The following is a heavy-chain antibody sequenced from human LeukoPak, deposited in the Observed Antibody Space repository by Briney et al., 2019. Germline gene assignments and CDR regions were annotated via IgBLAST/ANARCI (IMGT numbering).Heavy chain of an antibody. CDR2: FSGSGDST. D-gene: IGHD5-12*01. CDR1: GFTFSRYA. V-gene: IGHV3-23*01. Sequence: GGSLRLSCAASGFTFSRYAMSWDRQAPGKGLEWVSTFSGSGDSTYYADSVKGRFTISRDNSKNTLYLQMNSLRAEDTAVYYCAKAGSLATPTPYYFDYWGQGTLVTVSS. J-gene: IGHJ4*02. CDR3: AKAGSLATPTPYYFDY.